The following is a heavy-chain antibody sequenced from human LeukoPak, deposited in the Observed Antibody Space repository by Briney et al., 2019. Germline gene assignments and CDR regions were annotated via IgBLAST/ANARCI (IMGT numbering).Heavy chain of an antibody. Sequence: GESLKISCKGSGYSFTSYWISWVRQMPGKGLEWVASINHNGNVNYYVDSVKGRFTISRDNAKNSLYLQMSNLRAEDTAVYFCARGGGLDVWGQGATVTVSS. V-gene: IGHV3-7*04. CDR1: GYSFTSYW. CDR2: INHNGNVN. CDR3: ARGGGLDV. J-gene: IGHJ6*02.